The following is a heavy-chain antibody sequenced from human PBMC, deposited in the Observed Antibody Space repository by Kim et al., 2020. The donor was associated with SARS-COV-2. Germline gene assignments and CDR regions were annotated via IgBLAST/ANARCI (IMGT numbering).Heavy chain of an antibody. CDR1: GFTFSSYS. CDR3: ASDPDCSGGSCYSEFDY. V-gene: IGHV3-21*01. Sequence: GGSLRLSCAASGFTFSSYSMNWVRQAPGKGLEWVSSISSSSSYIYYADSVKGRFTISRDNAKNSLYLQMNSLRAEDTAVYYCASDPDCSGGSCYSEFDYWGQGTLVTVSS. J-gene: IGHJ4*02. D-gene: IGHD2-15*01. CDR2: ISSSSSYI.